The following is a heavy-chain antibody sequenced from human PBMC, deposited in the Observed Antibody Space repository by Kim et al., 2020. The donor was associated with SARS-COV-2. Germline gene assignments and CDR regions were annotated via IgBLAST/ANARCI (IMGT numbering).Heavy chain of an antibody. Sequence: SETLSLTCTVYGGSFSGFYWSWIRQSPGKGLEWIGEISHSETTNYNPSLKSRVSISVDATKNQFSLSLISVTAADTAVYYCARSPPNYYSYGMDVWGQGTTVTVSS. J-gene: IGHJ6*02. CDR3: ARSPPNYYSYGMDV. CDR1: GGSFSGFY. CDR2: ISHSETT. V-gene: IGHV4-34*01.